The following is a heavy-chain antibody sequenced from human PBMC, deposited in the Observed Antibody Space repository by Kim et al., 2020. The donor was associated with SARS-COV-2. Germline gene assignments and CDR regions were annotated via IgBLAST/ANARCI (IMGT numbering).Heavy chain of an antibody. V-gene: IGHV4-39*01. CDR1: DASITNTNYY. D-gene: IGHD1-26*01. CDR3: AMERGFWELSF. Sequence: SETLSLTCAVSDASITNTNYYCAWVRQPPGKGLEWIGSIDHAGSTSYSPSLKSRVTISVDTSKNQFSLTLNSVTAADTAVYFCAMERGFWELSFWGQGTLVTVSS. J-gene: IGHJ4*02. CDR2: IDHAGST.